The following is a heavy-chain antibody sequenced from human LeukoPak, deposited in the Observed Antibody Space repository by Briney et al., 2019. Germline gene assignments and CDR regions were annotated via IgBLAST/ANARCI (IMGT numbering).Heavy chain of an antibody. D-gene: IGHD3-10*01. CDR3: ARAHYYGSGSYNWFDP. CDR2: VIPIFGTA. CDR1: GGTFSSYG. V-gene: IGHV1-69*13. J-gene: IGHJ5*02. Sequence: SVKVSCKASGGTFSSYGISGVRQAPGQGLEWMGGVIPIFGTANYAQKFQERVTITADESTSTAYMELSSLRSEDTAVYYCARAHYYGSGSYNWFDPWGQGTLVTVYS.